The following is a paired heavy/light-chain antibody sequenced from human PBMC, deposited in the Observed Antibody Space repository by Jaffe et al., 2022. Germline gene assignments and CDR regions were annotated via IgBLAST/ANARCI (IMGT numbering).Heavy chain of an antibody. D-gene: IGHD4-17*01. CDR3: VRGGTAVTEVLVD. V-gene: IGHV4-59*12. CDR1: GGAISDYY. Sequence: VQLQESGPGLVKPSETLSLICTVSGGAISDYYWSWIRQPPGKGLEWIGHIYYSGSTNYNPSLMSRVTTSVDTSKSQFSLRLTSVTAADTAVYYCVRGGTAVTEVLVDWGQGILVTISS. J-gene: IGHJ4*02. CDR2: IYYSGST.
Light chain of an antibody. CDR3: QQYTNWRLT. CDR1: QSVSSN. Sequence: EIVMTQSPATLSMSPGERATLSCRASQSVSSNVAWYQQKPGQAPRLLIYGASTRYSGIPTRFSGSGFGTEFTLTISSLQSEDFAIYYCQQYTNWRLTFGPGTKVDIK. V-gene: IGKV3-15*01. CDR2: GAS. J-gene: IGKJ3*01.